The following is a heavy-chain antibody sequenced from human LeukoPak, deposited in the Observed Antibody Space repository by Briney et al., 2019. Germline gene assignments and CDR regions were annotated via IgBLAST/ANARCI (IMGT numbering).Heavy chain of an antibody. CDR1: GFTFSSYT. CDR2: ISSTSSYI. D-gene: IGHD2-15*01. CDR3: ARDRYCSGA. V-gene: IGHV3-21*01. Sequence: GGSLRLSCAASGFTFSSYTMTWVRQAPGKGLEWVSSISSTSSYIYYADSVKGRFTISRDNSKNTLYLQMNSLRAEDTAVYYCARDRYCSGAWGQGTLVTVSS. J-gene: IGHJ5*02.